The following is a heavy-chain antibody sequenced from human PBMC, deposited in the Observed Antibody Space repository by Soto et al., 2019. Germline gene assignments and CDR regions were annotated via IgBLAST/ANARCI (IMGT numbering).Heavy chain of an antibody. CDR2: ISSSGTTT. Sequence: GGSRRLAWAASGFTFGEYYMSWVRQAPGEGLEWVSYISSSGTTTYYADSVKGRFTISRDNAKKSLYLQMNSLRAEDSAVYYCARVAVTIPVRPAENFGFDPWGQGTLVTVSS. CDR3: ARVAVTIPVRPAENFGFDP. D-gene: IGHD6-6*01. J-gene: IGHJ5*02. CDR1: GFTFGEYY. V-gene: IGHV3-11*04.